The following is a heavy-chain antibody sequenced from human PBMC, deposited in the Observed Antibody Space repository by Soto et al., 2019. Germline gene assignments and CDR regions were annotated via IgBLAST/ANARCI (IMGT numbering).Heavy chain of an antibody. Sequence: QVQLQESGPGLVKPSETLSLTCTVSGGSISSYYWSWIRQPPGKGLEWIGYIYYTGSTNYNPSLKSRVTISVDTSENRFSLQLSSVTAADTAVYYCANVNWYFDLWGRGTLVTVSS. CDR1: GGSISSYY. V-gene: IGHV4-59*01. CDR2: IYYTGST. CDR3: ANVNWYFDL. D-gene: IGHD3-16*01. J-gene: IGHJ2*01.